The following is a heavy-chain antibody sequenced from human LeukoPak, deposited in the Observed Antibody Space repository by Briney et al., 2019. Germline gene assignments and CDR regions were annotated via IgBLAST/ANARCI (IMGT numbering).Heavy chain of an antibody. D-gene: IGHD1-26*01. V-gene: IGHV3-33*01. CDR1: GFTFSSYG. J-gene: IGHJ4*02. CDR2: IWYDGSNK. Sequence: PGRSLRLSCAASGFTFSSYGMHWVRQAPGKGLEGVAVIWYDGSNKYYADSVKCRFTIPRDNSKNTLYLQMNSLRAEDTAEYYCARDRVGAFDYWGQGTLVTVSS. CDR3: ARDRVGAFDY.